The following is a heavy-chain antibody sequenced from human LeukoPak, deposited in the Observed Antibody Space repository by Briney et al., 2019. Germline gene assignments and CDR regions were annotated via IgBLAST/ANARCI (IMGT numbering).Heavy chain of an antibody. D-gene: IGHD3-3*01. CDR2: IIPILGIA. CDR3: ARDNADYDFWSGYSSDAFDI. CDR1: GGTFSSYT. V-gene: IGHV1-69*04. Sequence: SVKVFCKASGGTFSSYTISWVRQAPGQGLEWMGRIIPILGIANYAQKFQGRVTITADKSTSTAYMELSSLRSEDTAVYYCARDNADYDFWSGYSSDAFDIWGQGTMVTVSS. J-gene: IGHJ3*02.